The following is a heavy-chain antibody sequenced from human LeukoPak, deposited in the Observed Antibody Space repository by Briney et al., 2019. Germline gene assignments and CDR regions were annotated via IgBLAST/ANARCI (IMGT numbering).Heavy chain of an antibody. CDR3: ARDLRTAAMPSTFDY. J-gene: IGHJ4*02. D-gene: IGHD2-2*01. Sequence: PSETLSLTCTVSGGSISSSSYYWGWIRQPPGKGLEWIGSIYYSGSTYYNPSLKSRVTISVDTSKNQFSLKLSSVTAADTAVYYCARDLRTAAMPSTFDYWGQGTLVTVSS. V-gene: IGHV4-39*07. CDR2: IYYSGST. CDR1: GGSISSSSYY.